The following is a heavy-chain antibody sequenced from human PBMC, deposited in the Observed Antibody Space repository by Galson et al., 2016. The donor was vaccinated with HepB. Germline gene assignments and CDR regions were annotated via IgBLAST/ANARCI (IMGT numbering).Heavy chain of an antibody. J-gene: IGHJ2*01. CDR1: GFTFSSYA. CDR2: ISYDGSNK. V-gene: IGHV3-30-3*01. CDR3: ARIRTAPSGKWYFDL. D-gene: IGHD4-17*01. Sequence: SLRLSCAASGFTFSSYAMHWVRQAPGKGLEWVAVISYDGSNKYYADSLRGRFTISRDNSKNTLYLQMNSLRTEDTAVYYCARIRTAPSGKWYFDLWGRGTLVTVSS.